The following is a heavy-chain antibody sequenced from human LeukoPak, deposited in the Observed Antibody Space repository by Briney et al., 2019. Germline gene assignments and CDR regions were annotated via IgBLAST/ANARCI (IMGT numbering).Heavy chain of an antibody. CDR3: ASVTMVRGYLPAAENNYYYYYGMDV. CDR2: INTKSGGT. V-gene: IGHV1-2*02. CDR1: GYTFTGYY. D-gene: IGHD3-10*01. J-gene: IGHJ6*02. Sequence: GASVKLTCNASGYTFTGYYIHWMRQRPGQGLEWMGWINTKSGGTNYEQKFPGRVTMTRDTSISTASMELNRLRSDDTAVYYCASVTMVRGYLPAAENNYYYYYGMDVWGQGTTLTVSS.